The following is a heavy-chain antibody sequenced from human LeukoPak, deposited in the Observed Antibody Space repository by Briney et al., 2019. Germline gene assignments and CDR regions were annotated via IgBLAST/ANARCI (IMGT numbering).Heavy chain of an antibody. V-gene: IGHV1-18*01. D-gene: IGHD3-10*01. J-gene: IGHJ4*02. CDR3: ARARGGPSDLWFGELSSIGGATDFDY. CDR2: ISAYNGNT. Sequence: ASVKVSCKASRYTFTSYGISWVRQAPGQGLEWMGWISAYNGNTNDAQKLQGRVTMTTDTSTSTAYMELRSLRSDDTAVYYCARARGGPSDLWFGELSSIGGATDFDYWGQGTLVTVSS. CDR1: RYTFTSYG.